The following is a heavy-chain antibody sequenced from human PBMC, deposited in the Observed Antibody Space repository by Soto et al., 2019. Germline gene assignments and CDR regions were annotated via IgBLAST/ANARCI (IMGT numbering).Heavy chain of an antibody. Sequence: SHTLSLPCAISGDSVSSNSAAWNLIRQSPSRGLEWLGRTYYRSKWYNDYAVSVKSRITIKPDTSKNQFSLQLNSVTPEDTAVYYCARDPGATPFDPWGQGTLVTVSS. J-gene: IGHJ5*02. D-gene: IGHD1-26*01. CDR2: TYYRSKWYN. V-gene: IGHV6-1*01. CDR3: ARDPGATPFDP. CDR1: GDSVSSNSAA.